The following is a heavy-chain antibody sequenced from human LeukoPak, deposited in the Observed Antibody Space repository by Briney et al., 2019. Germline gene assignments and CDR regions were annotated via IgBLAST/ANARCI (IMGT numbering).Heavy chain of an antibody. CDR1: GYSITDYY. V-gene: IGHV1-18*04. D-gene: IGHD3-3*01. CDR3: ARVVQDLNGYDFDY. CDR2: ISAYNGNT. J-gene: IGHJ4*02. Sequence: ASVKVSCKASGYSITDYYMHWVRQAPGQGLEWMGWISAYNGNTNYAQKLQGRVTMTTDTSTSTAYMELRSLRSDDTAVYYCARVVQDLNGYDFDYWGQGTLVTVSS.